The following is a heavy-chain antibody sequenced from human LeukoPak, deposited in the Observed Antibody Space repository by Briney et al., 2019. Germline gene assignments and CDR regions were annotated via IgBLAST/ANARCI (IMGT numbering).Heavy chain of an antibody. V-gene: IGHV1-46*01. CDR3: AREAGTAMAPFDY. J-gene: IGHJ4*02. CDR1: GYTFTSYY. Sequence: AAVKVSCKASGYTFTSYYIHWVRQAPGQGLEWMGIINPGGGSTSYAQKFQGRVTMTRDTSTSTVYMELSSLRSEDTAVYYCAREAGTAMAPFDYWGQGTLVTVSS. CDR2: INPGGGST. D-gene: IGHD5-18*01.